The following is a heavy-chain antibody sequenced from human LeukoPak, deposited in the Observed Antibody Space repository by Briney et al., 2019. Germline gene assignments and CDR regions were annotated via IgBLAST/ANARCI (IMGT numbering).Heavy chain of an antibody. CDR3: AKGGPPPIVVVTAITSLDY. D-gene: IGHD2-21*02. CDR2: ISGSGGST. Sequence: GGSLRLSCAASGFTFSSYAMSWVRQAPGKGLEWVSAISGSGGSTYYADSVKGRFTISRDNSKNTLYLQMNSLRAEDTAVYYCAKGGPPPIVVVTAITSLDYWGQGTLVIVSS. V-gene: IGHV3-23*01. CDR1: GFTFSSYA. J-gene: IGHJ4*02.